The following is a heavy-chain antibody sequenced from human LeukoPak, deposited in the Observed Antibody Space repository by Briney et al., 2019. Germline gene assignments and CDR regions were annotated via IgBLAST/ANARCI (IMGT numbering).Heavy chain of an antibody. CDR2: ISYDGRDK. V-gene: IGHV3-30*18. D-gene: IGHD2-2*01. CDR3: AKGPLRGTAAAIDY. J-gene: IGHJ4*02. CDR1: GFTFNNYG. Sequence: GGSLRLPCAASGFTFNNYGMHWVRQAPGKGLEWVAVISYDGRDKHYPDSVKGRFTISRDISTDTLWLQMDSLRSEDTAVYYCAKGPLRGTAAAIDYWGQGTLVTVSS.